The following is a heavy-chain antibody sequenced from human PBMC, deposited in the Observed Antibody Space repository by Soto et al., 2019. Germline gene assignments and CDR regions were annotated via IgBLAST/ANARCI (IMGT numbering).Heavy chain of an antibody. D-gene: IGHD3-16*01. CDR2: IIPVFRTS. J-gene: IGHJ4*02. CDR3: AKDGSWDGGGGES. V-gene: IGHV1-69*18. CDR1: GVTFSSYA. Sequence: QVQLVQSGAELKKPGSSVKVSCSASGVTFSSYAFTWVRQAPGQGLEWMGNIIPVFRTSNYAQGFQGRLTINADESTNTMYMELSSLRSEDTAVYFCAKDGSWDGGGGESWGQGTLVIVSS.